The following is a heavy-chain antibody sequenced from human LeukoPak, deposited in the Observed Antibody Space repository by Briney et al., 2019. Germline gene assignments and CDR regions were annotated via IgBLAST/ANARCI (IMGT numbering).Heavy chain of an antibody. J-gene: IGHJ4*02. CDR2: IYPGDSDT. D-gene: IGHD2-2*01. CDR3: ARLRDIVVVPAPIDY. Sequence: GESLKISCKGSGYSFTSYWIGWVRQMPGKGLEWMGIIYPGDSDTRYSPSFQGQITISADKSISTAYLQWSSLKASDTAMYCCARLRDIVVVPAPIDYWGQGTLVTVSS. CDR1: GYSFTSYW. V-gene: IGHV5-51*01.